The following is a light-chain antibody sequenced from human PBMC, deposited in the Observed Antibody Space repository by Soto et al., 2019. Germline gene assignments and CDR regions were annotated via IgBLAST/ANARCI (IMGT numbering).Light chain of an antibody. CDR2: WAS. CDR1: QSVLYSSNNKYY. CDR3: QQYYSTPEP. V-gene: IGKV4-1*01. J-gene: IGKJ1*01. Sequence: DIVMTQSPDSLAVSLGERATINCKSSQSVLYSSNNKYYLAWYQQKPGQPPKLLIYWASTRESGVPDRFSGSGSVTDFTLTISSLQAEDVAVYYCQQYYSTPEPFGQGTKVEIK.